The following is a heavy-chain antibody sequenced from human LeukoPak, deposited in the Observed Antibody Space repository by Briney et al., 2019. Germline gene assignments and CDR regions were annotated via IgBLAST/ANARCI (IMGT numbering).Heavy chain of an antibody. V-gene: IGHV1-69-2*01. CDR3: ATITEMGYEGTRNPYYFDY. CDR1: GYTFTDYY. CDR2: VDPEDGET. J-gene: IGHJ4*02. Sequence: GASVKISCKASGYTFTDYYMHWVQQAPGKGLEWMGRVDPEDGETISAEKFQDRVIITADTSTDTVYMELSSLRSEDTAVYYCATITEMGYEGTRNPYYFDYWGQGTLVTVSS. D-gene: IGHD5-12*01.